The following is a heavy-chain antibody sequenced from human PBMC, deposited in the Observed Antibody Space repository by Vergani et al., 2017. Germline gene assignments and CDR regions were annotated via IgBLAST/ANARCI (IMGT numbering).Heavy chain of an antibody. CDR2: IIPIFGTA. CDR3: ARGGEYYDILTGYYVEAFDI. J-gene: IGHJ3*02. D-gene: IGHD3-9*01. V-gene: IGHV1-69*01. Sequence: QVQLVQSGAEVKKPGSSVKVSCKASGGTFSSYAISWARQAPGQGLEWMGGIIPIFGTANYTQKFQGRVTITADESTSTAYMELSSLRSEDTAVYYCARGGEYYDILTGYYVEAFDIWGQGTMVTVSS. CDR1: GGTFSSYA.